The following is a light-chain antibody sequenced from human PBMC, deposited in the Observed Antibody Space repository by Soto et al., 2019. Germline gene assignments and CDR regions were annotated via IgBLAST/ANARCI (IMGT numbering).Light chain of an antibody. J-gene: IGKJ1*01. CDR2: DAS. V-gene: IGKV3-11*01. Sequence: EIVLTQSPATLSLSPGERATLSCRASQSVSSYLAWYQQKPGQAPRLLIYDASNSATGIPARFSGSGSGTDFALTISSPEPEDYADYYCQQRSNWPWTFGQGTKVEIK. CDR3: QQRSNWPWT. CDR1: QSVSSY.